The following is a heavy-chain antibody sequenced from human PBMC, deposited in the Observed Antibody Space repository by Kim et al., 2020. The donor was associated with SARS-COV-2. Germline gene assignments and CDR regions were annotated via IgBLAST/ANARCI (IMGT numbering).Heavy chain of an antibody. CDR2: ITKSSNTK. CDR1: GFTFSAYD. V-gene: IGHV3-48*02. Sequence: GGSLRLSCATSGFTFSAYDMNWVRQAPGKGLEWLSFITKSSNTKYYADSVEGRFTISRDNAKNSLFLQMNSLRDEDTALYYCVRDRMGGAFDMWGQGTMVTVSS. D-gene: IGHD3-16*01. J-gene: IGHJ3*02. CDR3: VRDRMGGAFDM.